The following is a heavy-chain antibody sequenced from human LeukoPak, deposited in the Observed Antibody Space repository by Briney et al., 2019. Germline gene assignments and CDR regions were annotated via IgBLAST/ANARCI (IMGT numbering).Heavy chain of an antibody. CDR2: ISSSGGTT. V-gene: IGHV3-21*01. J-gene: IGHJ1*01. D-gene: IGHD3-22*01. Sequence: GGSLSLSCAASGFTFSTYAVNWVRQAPGKGLEWVSAISSSGGTTNYADSVKGRFTISRDNAKNTVSLQMNSLRAEDTGVYYCARAPSEIGGYYPEYFRHWGQGTLVTVSS. CDR1: GFTFSTYA. CDR3: ARAPSEIGGYYPEYFRH.